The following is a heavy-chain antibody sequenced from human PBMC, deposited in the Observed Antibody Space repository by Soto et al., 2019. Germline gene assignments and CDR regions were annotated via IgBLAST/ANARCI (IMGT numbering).Heavy chain of an antibody. CDR3: ARHGFLGPMDV. D-gene: IGHD3-3*01. V-gene: IGHV4-59*08. Sequence: QVQLQESGPGLVKPSETLSLTCTVSGGSISSYYWSWIRQPPGKGLEWIGYSYYSGSTNYNPSLMNRVTLSVDTSRNQCSLKLSSVTAADSAVYYCARHGFLGPMDVWGKGTTVTVSS. CDR1: GGSISSYY. J-gene: IGHJ6*03. CDR2: SYYSGST.